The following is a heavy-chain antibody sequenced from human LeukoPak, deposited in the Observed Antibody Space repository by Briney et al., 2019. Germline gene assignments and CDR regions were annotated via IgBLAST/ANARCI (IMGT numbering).Heavy chain of an antibody. Sequence: NLGESLKISCKGSGYSFTSYWIGWVRQMPGKGLEWMGIIYPGDSDTTYSPSFQGQVTISADKSISNAYLQWSSLKASDSAMYYCGRIPAAGSLKGSFDIWGQGTMVTVSS. CDR1: GYSFTSYW. D-gene: IGHD6-13*01. CDR2: IYPGDSDT. J-gene: IGHJ3*02. CDR3: GRIPAAGSLKGSFDI. V-gene: IGHV5-51*01.